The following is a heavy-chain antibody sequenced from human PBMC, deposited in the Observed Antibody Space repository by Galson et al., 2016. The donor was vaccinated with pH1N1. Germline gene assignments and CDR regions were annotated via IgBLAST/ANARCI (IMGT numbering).Heavy chain of an antibody. Sequence: QSGAEVKKPGESLKISCKGTGYSFSTYWIAWVRQMPGEGLEWMGIIYPGDSDTRYGPPFQGQVTISSDKSINTAYLQWISLKASDTATYYCARQYDFGDYRGNAFDIWGQGTMVIVSS. J-gene: IGHJ3*02. CDR3: ARQYDFGDYRGNAFDI. V-gene: IGHV5-51*01. CDR1: GYSFSTYW. D-gene: IGHD4-17*01. CDR2: IYPGDSDT.